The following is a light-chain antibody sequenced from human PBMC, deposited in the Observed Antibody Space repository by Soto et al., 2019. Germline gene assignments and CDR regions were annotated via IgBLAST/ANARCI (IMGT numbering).Light chain of an antibody. CDR2: GAS. J-gene: IGKJ1*01. CDR3: QQLNSYPRT. CDR1: QSISSY. V-gene: IGKV1-9*01. Sequence: IQLTQSPSSLSASVGDRVTITCRASQSISSYLAWYQQKPGRAPNLLIYGASTFQSGVPSRFSGSGSGTDFTLTISSLQPEDFATYYCQQLNSYPRTFGQGTKVDIK.